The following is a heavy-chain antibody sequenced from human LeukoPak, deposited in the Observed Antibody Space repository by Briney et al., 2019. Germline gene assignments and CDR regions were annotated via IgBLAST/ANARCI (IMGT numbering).Heavy chain of an antibody. Sequence: PGGSLRLSCAASGFTISNYAIHWVRQAPGKGLEYVSGISTNGGNTYYANSVKGRFDISRDNSKNTLYLQMGSLRAEDMAVYYWPRDLDPGFGGAIAYGGKGPLFTVSS. D-gene: IGHD3-16*01. CDR3: PRDLDPGFGGAIAY. V-gene: IGHV3-64*01. CDR2: ISTNGGNT. J-gene: IGHJ4*02. CDR1: GFTISNYA.